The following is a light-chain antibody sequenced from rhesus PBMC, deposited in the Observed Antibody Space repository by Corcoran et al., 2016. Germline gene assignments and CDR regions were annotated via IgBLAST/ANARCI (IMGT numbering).Light chain of an antibody. V-gene: IGKV1-22*01. J-gene: IGKJ4*01. Sequence: DIQMTQSPSSLSASVGDTVTITCRASQTIASWLVWYQQKPGKAPNLLIYKASTLQNGVPSRFSGSGSWTDFPLTISSLQSEAFATYYCQQYSSRPTFGGGTKVEIK. CDR1: QTIASW. CDR3: QQYSSRPT. CDR2: KAS.